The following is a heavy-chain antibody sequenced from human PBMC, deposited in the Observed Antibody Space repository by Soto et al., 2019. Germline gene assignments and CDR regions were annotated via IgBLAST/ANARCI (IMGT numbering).Heavy chain of an antibody. Sequence: SATLSLTSPVSGGSISSSSYYWSWIRQTPGKGLEWIGSIYYSGSTYYNPSLKSRVTISVDTSKNQFSLKLSSVTAADTAVYYCASLRIMITFGGVHDAFDIWGQGTMVTVSS. CDR3: ASLRIMITFGGVHDAFDI. D-gene: IGHD3-16*01. CDR1: GGSISSSSYY. CDR2: IYYSGST. J-gene: IGHJ3*02. V-gene: IGHV4-39*01.